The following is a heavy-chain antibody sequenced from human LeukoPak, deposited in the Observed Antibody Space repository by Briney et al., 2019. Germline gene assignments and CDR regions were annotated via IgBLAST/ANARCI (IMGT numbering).Heavy chain of an antibody. CDR3: ARRYCSGGSCSGDY. CDR1: GYSFTNYW. D-gene: IGHD2-15*01. CDR2: IYPGDSDT. J-gene: IGHJ4*02. V-gene: IGHV5-51*01. Sequence: GESLKISCKGSGYSFTNYWIGWVRQMPGKGLEWMGIIYPGDSDTRYNPSFQGQVTISADKSISTAYVQWSSLKASDTAMYYCARRYCSGGSCSGDYWGQGTLVTVSS.